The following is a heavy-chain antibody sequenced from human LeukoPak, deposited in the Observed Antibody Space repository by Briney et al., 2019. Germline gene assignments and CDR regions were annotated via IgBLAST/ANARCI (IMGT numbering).Heavy chain of an antibody. CDR3: ARVGPTKLNAFDI. CDR1: GFTFSSYA. J-gene: IGHJ3*02. Sequence: PGGSLRLSCAASGFTFSSYAMHWVRQAPGKGLEWVAVISYDGSNKYYADSVKGRFTISRDNSKNTLYLQMNSLRAEDTAVYYCARVGPTKLNAFDIWGQGTMVTASS. D-gene: IGHD1-1*01. V-gene: IGHV3-30-3*01. CDR2: ISYDGSNK.